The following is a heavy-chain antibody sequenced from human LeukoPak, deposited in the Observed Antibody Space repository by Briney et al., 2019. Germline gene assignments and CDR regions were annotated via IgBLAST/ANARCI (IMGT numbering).Heavy chain of an antibody. CDR3: AKGGFDWFGDDY. CDR2: ISGSGVST. Sequence: GGSLRLSCAASEFTFNNYAMSWVRQAPGKGLEWVSTISGSGVSTYYADSVKGRFTISRDNSKNTLYLQMNSLRAEDTAVYYCAKGGFDWFGDDYWGQGTLVTVSS. D-gene: IGHD3-10*01. V-gene: IGHV3-23*01. CDR1: EFTFNNYA. J-gene: IGHJ4*02.